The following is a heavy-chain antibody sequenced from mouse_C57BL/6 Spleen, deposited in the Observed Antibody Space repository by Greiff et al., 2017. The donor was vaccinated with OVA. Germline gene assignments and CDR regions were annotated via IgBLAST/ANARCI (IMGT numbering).Heavy chain of an antibody. D-gene: IGHD2-1*01. J-gene: IGHJ4*01. CDR3: ARSRGNYDYAMDY. Sequence: EVQLQESGPELVKPGASVKISCKASGYSFTGYYMNWVKQSPEKSLEWIGEINPSTGGTTYNQKFKAKATLTVDKSSSTAYMQLKSLTSEDSAVYYCARSRGNYDYAMDYWGQGTSVTVSS. CDR1: GYSFTGYY. CDR2: INPSTGGT. V-gene: IGHV1-42*01.